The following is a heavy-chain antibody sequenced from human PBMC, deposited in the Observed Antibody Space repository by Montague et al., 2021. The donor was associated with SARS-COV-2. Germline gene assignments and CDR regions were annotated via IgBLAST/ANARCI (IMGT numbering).Heavy chain of an antibody. D-gene: IGHD1-1*01. CDR2: VHYTGST. J-gene: IGHJ4*02. V-gene: IGHV4-59*01. Sequence: SETLSLTCKVSGGSMSGYYWTWIRQSPGKGLEWIGYVHYTGSTKYNPSPKTRVSLSLDTPKNHFSLHLSSVTAADTAIYFCARAQNTCFIANCVNYFDVWGLGALVTVSS. CDR3: ARAQNTCFIANCVNYFDV. CDR1: GGSMSGYY.